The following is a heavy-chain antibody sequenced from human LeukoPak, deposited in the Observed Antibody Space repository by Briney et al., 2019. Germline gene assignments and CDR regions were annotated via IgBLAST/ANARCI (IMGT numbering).Heavy chain of an antibody. CDR2: IRIYNGDR. D-gene: IGHD3-22*01. Sequence: GASVKVSCKASGDTFDSYGINWVRQAPGQGLEWMGWIRIYNGDRKYSQKFQGRVTMTADKSTRTAYLEVTSLRSDDTAVYYCARDRAAHMTVEAFDIWGQGTMVTVSS. CDR1: GDTFDSYG. J-gene: IGHJ3*02. CDR3: ARDRAAHMTVEAFDI. V-gene: IGHV1-18*01.